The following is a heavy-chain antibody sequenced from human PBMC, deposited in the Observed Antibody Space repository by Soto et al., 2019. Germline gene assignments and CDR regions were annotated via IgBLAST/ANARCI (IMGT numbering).Heavy chain of an antibody. D-gene: IGHD6-25*01. CDR2: VKKDGSEK. V-gene: IGHV3-7*01. CDR3: AREKRANGYFDY. J-gene: IGHJ4*02. Sequence: GGSLRLSCAASGFTFSSYAMSWVRQAPGKGLEWVANVKKDGSEKYYAGSVNGRFIISRDDAKNLLFLQMNSLRVEDTAVYYCAREKRANGYFDYWGQGTQVTVSS. CDR1: GFTFSSYA.